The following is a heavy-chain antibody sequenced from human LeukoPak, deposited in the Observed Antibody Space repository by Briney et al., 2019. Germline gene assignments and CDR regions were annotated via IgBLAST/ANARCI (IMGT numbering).Heavy chain of an antibody. CDR3: ERAAAGGDDPFDV. CDR2: MSPNNDNA. J-gene: IGHJ3*01. Sequence: GASVKVSCKASGYTFKNYDINWVRQAPGQGLEWMAWMSPNNDNAGSAQKFQGRVTMTRDTSINTAYMELSSLRSDDTGVYYCERAAAGGDDPFDVWGQGSLIIVSS. V-gene: IGHV1-8*01. CDR1: GYTFKNYD. D-gene: IGHD3-16*01.